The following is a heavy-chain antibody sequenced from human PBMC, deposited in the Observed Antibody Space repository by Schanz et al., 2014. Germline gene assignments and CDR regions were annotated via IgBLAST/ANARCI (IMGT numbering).Heavy chain of an antibody. V-gene: IGHV3-30*18. D-gene: IGHD3-22*01. J-gene: IGHJ4*02. CDR1: GFSFSRYG. Sequence: QIQLVESGGGVVQPGTSLRLSCTISGFSFSRYGMHWVRQAPGKGLEWVAVISSDETVTYYVDSVKGRFTISRDNSKNTLYLQMSSLKTEDTAVYFCAKSYDTSGYSGFDYWGQGTLVTVSS. CDR2: ISSDETVT. CDR3: AKSYDTSGYSGFDY.